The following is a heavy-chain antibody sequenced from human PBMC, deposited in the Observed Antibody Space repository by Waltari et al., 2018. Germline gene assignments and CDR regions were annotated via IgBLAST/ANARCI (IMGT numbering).Heavy chain of an antibody. CDR2: IIAILGIA. D-gene: IGHD5-12*01. J-gene: IGHJ6*03. CDR3: ARGQHHYSGIDPTMGYYYMDV. V-gene: IGHV1-69*10. Sequence: QVQLVQSGAEVKKPGSSVKVSCKASGGTFSSYAISWVRQAPGQGLEWMGGIIAILGIANYAQKFQGRVTITADKSTSTAYMELSSLRSEDTAVYYCARGQHHYSGIDPTMGYYYMDVWGKGTTVTVSS. CDR1: GGTFSSYA.